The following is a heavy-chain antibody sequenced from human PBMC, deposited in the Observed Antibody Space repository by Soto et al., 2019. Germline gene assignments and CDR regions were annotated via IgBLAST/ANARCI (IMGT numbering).Heavy chain of an antibody. D-gene: IGHD1-7*01. V-gene: IGHV3-33*01. CDR1: GFTFSSYG. CDR2: IWYDGSNK. Sequence: GGSLRLSCAASGFTFSSYGMHWVRQAPGKGLEWVAVIWYDGSNKYYADSVKGRFTISRDNSKNTLYLQMNSLRAEDTAVYYCSSLPAKTGTTQRLPDAFDIWGQGTMVTVSS. CDR3: SSLPAKTGTTQRLPDAFDI. J-gene: IGHJ3*02.